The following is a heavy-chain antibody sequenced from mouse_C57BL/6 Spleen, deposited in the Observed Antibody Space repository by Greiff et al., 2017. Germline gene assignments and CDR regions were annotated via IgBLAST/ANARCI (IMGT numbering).Heavy chain of an antibody. CDR1: GYAFSSSW. V-gene: IGHV1-82*01. Sequence: VQLQQSGPELVKPGASVKISCTASGYAFSSSWMNWVQQRPGKGLEWIGRIYPGAGDPNYNGKCMGKSTLTADKSAGTANMQLSSLASEVYEVYICARGYAPYAMDYWGQGTSVTVSS. J-gene: IGHJ4*01. CDR2: IYPGAGDP. D-gene: IGHD6-5*01. CDR3: ARGYAPYAMDY.